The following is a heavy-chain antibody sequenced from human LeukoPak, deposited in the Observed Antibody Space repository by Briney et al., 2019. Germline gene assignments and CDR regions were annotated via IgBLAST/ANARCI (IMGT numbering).Heavy chain of an antibody. CDR2: ISGSGGST. CDR1: GFTFSSRDW. CDR3: AKGSNYYGSGSYSDY. D-gene: IGHD3-10*01. V-gene: IGHV3-23*01. J-gene: IGHJ4*02. Sequence: GGSLRLSCAASGFTFSSRDWMTWVRQAPGKGLEWVSAISGSGGSTYYADSVKGRFTISRDNSKNTLYLQMNSLRAEDTAVYYCAKGSNYYGSGSYSDYWGQGTLVTVSS.